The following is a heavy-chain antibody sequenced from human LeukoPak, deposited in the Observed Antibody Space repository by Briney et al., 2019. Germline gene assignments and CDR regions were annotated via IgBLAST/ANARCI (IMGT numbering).Heavy chain of an antibody. CDR1: GYTFTSYG. V-gene: IGHV1-69*13. D-gene: IGHD6-13*01. CDR2: IIPIFGTA. J-gene: IGHJ4*02. Sequence: EASVKVSCKASGYTFTSYGISWARQAPGQGLEWMGGIIPIFGTANYAQKFQGRVTITADESTSTAYMELSSLRSEDTAVYYCARGGLWYSTNRTFDYWGQGTLVTVSS. CDR3: ARGGLWYSTNRTFDY.